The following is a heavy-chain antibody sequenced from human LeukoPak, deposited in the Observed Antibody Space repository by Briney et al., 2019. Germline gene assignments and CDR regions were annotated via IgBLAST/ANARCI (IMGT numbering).Heavy chain of an antibody. CDR1: GYTFTGYY. Sequence: ASVKVSCKASGYTFTGYYMHWVRQAPGQGLEWMGWINPNSGGTNYAQKFQGWVTMTRDTSISTAYMELSRLRSDDTAVYYCARGEMATITQFDYWGQGTLVTVSS. CDR2: INPNSGGT. CDR3: ARGEMATITQFDY. D-gene: IGHD5-24*01. V-gene: IGHV1-2*04. J-gene: IGHJ4*02.